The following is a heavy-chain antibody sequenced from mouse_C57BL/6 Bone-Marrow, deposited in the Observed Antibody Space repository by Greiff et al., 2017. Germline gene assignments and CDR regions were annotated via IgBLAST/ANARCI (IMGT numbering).Heavy chain of an antibody. Sequence: VQLQQPGAELVKPGASVKMSCKASGYTFTSYWITWVKQRPGQGLEWIGDIYPGSGSTNYNEKFKSKATLTVDTSSSTAYMHLSSLTSEDSAVCYCARPYYGNSWYFDVWGTGTTVTVSS. CDR2: IYPGSGST. J-gene: IGHJ1*03. V-gene: IGHV1-55*01. CDR1: GYTFTSYW. CDR3: ARPYYGNSWYFDV. D-gene: IGHD2-10*01.